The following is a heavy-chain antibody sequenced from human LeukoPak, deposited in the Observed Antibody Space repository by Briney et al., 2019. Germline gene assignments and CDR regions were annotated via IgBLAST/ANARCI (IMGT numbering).Heavy chain of an antibody. CDR3: ARSGGLNNYYYMDV. Sequence: KPSETLSLTCTVSGGSISSYYWSWIRQPPGKGLEWIGYMHYSGGTNYNPPLKSRVTISVDTSKNQFSLKLSSVTAADTAVYYCARSGGLNNYYYMDVWGKGTTVTVSS. V-gene: IGHV4-59*01. CDR2: MHYSGGT. D-gene: IGHD2-15*01. CDR1: GGSISSYY. J-gene: IGHJ6*03.